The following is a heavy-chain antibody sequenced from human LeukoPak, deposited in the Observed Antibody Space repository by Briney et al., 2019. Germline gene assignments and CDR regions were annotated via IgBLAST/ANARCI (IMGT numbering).Heavy chain of an antibody. D-gene: IGHD3-22*01. CDR2: ISWNSGSI. Sequence: PGRSLRLSCAASGFTFDDYAMHWVRQVPGKGLEGVSGISWNSGSIGYADSVKGRFTISRDNAKNSLYLQMNSLRAEDTALYYCAKDYDSSGYVIDYWGQGTLVTVSS. CDR3: AKDYDSSGYVIDY. CDR1: GFTFDDYA. J-gene: IGHJ4*02. V-gene: IGHV3-9*01.